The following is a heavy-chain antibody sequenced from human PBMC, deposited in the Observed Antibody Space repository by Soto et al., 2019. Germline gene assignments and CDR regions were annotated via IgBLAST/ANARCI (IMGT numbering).Heavy chain of an antibody. CDR2: VYYTGTT. D-gene: IGHD3-22*01. CDR1: GGSIDSYY. V-gene: IGHV4-59*08. J-gene: IGHJ5*02. Sequence: QVQLQESGPGLVKPSETLSLTCTVSGGSIDSYYWTWIRHPPGKGLEWIGYVYYTGTTTYSPSLKSRVTISVDTSMNQISLKLSSVTAADTAFYYCARLGGYYQSLDTWGQGTLVTVSS. CDR3: ARLGGYYQSLDT.